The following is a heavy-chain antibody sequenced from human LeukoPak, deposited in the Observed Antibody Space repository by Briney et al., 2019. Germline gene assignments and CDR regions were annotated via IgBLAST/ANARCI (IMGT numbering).Heavy chain of an antibody. Sequence: SVKVSCKASGGTFSSYAISWVRQAPGQGLEWMGGIIPIFGTANYAQKFQGRVTITADESTSTAYMELSSLRSEDTAVYYCARVLRFLSGMDVWGQGTTVTVSS. J-gene: IGHJ6*02. CDR3: ARVLRFLSGMDV. CDR2: IIPIFGTA. D-gene: IGHD3-3*01. V-gene: IGHV1-69*13. CDR1: GGTFSSYA.